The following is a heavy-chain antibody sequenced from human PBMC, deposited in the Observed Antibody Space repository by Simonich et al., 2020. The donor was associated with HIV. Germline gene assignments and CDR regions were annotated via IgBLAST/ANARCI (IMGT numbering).Heavy chain of an antibody. D-gene: IGHD3-10*01. Sequence: EVQLVESGGGLVQPGRSLRLSCAASGFTFDDYAMHWVRQAPGKGLEWVSGISGSGGGTYYADSVKGRFTISRDNSKNTLYLQMNSLRAEDTAMYYCAGGVWFVYWGQGTLVTVSS. V-gene: IGHV3-23*04. J-gene: IGHJ4*02. CDR2: ISGSGGGT. CDR3: AGGVWFVY. CDR1: GFTFDDYA.